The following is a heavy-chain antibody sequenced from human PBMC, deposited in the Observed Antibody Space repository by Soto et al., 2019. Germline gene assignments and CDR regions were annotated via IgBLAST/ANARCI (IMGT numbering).Heavy chain of an antibody. CDR2: IFPNSVGST. D-gene: IGHD3-16*01. J-gene: IGHJ4*01. CDR3: AKDEGGIFDS. CDR1: GYTFAAYY. V-gene: IGHV1-2*02. Sequence: ASVKVSCKTSGYTFAAYYLHWVRQAPGQGLEWMGFIFPNSVGSTTSAPQFEGRVTMTRDSSISTAYLELSGLTSEDTGVYYCAKDEGGIFDSWGQGTLVTVSS.